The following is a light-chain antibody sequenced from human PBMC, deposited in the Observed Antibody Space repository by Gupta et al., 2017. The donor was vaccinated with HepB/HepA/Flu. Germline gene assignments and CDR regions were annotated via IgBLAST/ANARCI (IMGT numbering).Light chain of an antibody. Sequence: SSELTQDLAVSVALGQTVRITCQGDSLRSSSATWYQQKPGQAPILVIYGKKNRPSGISDRFSGSTSGNTASFTITGAQAEDEADYYCNSRDSSGNHHVFGGGTKLTVL. CDR1: SLRSSS. V-gene: IGLV3-19*01. CDR3: NSRDSSGNHHV. J-gene: IGLJ3*02. CDR2: GKK.